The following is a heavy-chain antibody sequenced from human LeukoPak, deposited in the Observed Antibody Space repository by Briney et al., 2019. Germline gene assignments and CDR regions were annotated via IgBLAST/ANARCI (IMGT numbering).Heavy chain of an antibody. Sequence: GGSLRLSCAASGFTFDDYGMSWVRQAPGKGLEWVSGINWNGGSTGYADSVKGRFTISRDNAKNSLYLQMNSLRAEDTAFYYCTGEVAGGGIPGSVYWGRGPWSPSPQ. CDR2: INWNGGST. CDR3: TGEVAGGGIPGSVY. D-gene: IGHD4-23*01. V-gene: IGHV3-20*04. CDR1: GFTFDDYG. J-gene: IGHJ4*02.